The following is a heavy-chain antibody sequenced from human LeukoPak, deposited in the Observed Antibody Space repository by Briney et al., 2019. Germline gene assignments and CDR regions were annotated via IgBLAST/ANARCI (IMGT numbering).Heavy chain of an antibody. CDR3: ARISSSWYVYFDY. D-gene: IGHD6-13*01. Sequence: GGSLRLSCAASGFTFSDYYMSWIRQAPGKGLEWVSYISSSGSTIYYADSVKGRFTISRDNAKNSLYLQMNSQRAEDTAVYYCARISSSWYVYFDYWGQGTLVTVSS. CDR2: ISSSGSTI. V-gene: IGHV3-11*01. CDR1: GFTFSDYY. J-gene: IGHJ4*02.